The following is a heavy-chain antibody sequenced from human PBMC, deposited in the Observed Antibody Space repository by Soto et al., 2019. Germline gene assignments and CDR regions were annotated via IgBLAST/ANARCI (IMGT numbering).Heavy chain of an antibody. CDR2: IYYSGST. V-gene: IGHV4-39*01. J-gene: IGHJ5*02. Sequence: QLQLQESGPGLVKPSETLSLTCTVSGGSISSSSYYWGWIRQPPGKGLEWIGSIYYSGSTYYNPSLKSRVTISVDTSKNQFSLKLSSVTAADTAVYYCARQLFVLVGLTWFDPWGQGTLVTVSS. D-gene: IGHD2-2*01. CDR1: GGSISSSSYY. CDR3: ARQLFVLVGLTWFDP.